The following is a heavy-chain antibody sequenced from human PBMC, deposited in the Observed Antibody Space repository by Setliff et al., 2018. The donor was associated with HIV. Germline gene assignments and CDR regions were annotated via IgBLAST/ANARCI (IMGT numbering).Heavy chain of an antibody. V-gene: IGHV1-69*10. CDR1: GGTFSSSA. CDR2: FIPILGIP. D-gene: IGHD6-19*01. CDR3: ARDRGDRGLVRNYFDY. J-gene: IGHJ4*02. Sequence: SVKVSCKASGGTFSSSAINWVRQAPGQGLEWMGGFIPILGIPYNAQRFQGRVTITADKSTSTAYMELSSLRSEDTAVYYCARDRGDRGLVRNYFDYWGQGTLVTVSS.